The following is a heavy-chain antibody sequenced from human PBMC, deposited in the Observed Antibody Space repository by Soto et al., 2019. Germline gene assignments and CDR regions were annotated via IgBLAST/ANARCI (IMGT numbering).Heavy chain of an antibody. J-gene: IGHJ6*02. D-gene: IGHD1-26*01. V-gene: IGHV4-39*01. CDR3: ARLVLAVGPTTGGSGDGMDV. CDR2: IYYSGST. Sequence: QLPLQESGPGLVKPSETLSLTCTVSGGSISRSSDYWGWIRQPPGKGLEWIGSIYYSGSTYYNPSLKSRVTISVDTSKNQFSLKLSSVTAADTAVYYCARLVLAVGPTTGGSGDGMDVWGQGTTVTVSS. CDR1: GGSISRSSDY.